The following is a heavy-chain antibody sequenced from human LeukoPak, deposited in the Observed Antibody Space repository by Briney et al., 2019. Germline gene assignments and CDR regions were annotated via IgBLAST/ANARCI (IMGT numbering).Heavy chain of an antibody. J-gene: IGHJ4*02. CDR1: GFTFSSYG. CDR2: IRSDGSNK. Sequence: GGSLRLSCAASGFTFSSYGMHWVRQAPGKGLELVAFIRSDGSNKYYADSVKGRFTISRDNAKNSLYLQMNSLRAEDTAVYYCATLTYGDYEDYWGQGTLVTVSS. CDR3: ATLTYGDYEDY. V-gene: IGHV3-30*02. D-gene: IGHD4-17*01.